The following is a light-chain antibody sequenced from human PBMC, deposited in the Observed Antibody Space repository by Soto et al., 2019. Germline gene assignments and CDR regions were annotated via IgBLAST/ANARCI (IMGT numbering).Light chain of an antibody. Sequence: IGLTQSPGTLSLSPGERATLSCRASQSVSSSYLAWYQQKPGQAPRLFIYGASSRATGIPDRFSGSGSGTDFTLTISRLEPEDFAVYYCQQYGTSPRTFGQGTKVDI. V-gene: IGKV3-20*01. J-gene: IGKJ1*01. CDR3: QQYGTSPRT. CDR1: QSVSSSY. CDR2: GAS.